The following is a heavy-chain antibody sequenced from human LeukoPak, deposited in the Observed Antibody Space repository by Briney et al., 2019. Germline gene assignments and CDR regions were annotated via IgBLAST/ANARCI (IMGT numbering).Heavy chain of an antibody. Sequence: ASVKLSCTASGYSFTSYGISWVRQAPGQGLEWMGWISAYDGNTNYAQKLQGRVTMTTDTSTSTAYLELRSLRSDDTAVDYCARERGSYHPLTQKPPYFDYWGQGTLVTVSS. J-gene: IGHJ4*02. D-gene: IGHD1-26*01. CDR2: ISAYDGNT. CDR1: GYSFTSYG. CDR3: ARERGSYHPLTQKPPYFDY. V-gene: IGHV1-18*01.